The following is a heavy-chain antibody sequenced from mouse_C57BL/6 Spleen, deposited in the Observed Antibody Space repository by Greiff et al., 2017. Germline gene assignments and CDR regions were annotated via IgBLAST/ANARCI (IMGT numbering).Heavy chain of an antibody. J-gene: IGHJ2*01. CDR1: GYTFTSYW. V-gene: IGHV1-61*01. Sequence: QVQLQQPGAELVRPGSSVKLSCKASGYTFTSYWMDWVKQRPGQGLEWIGNIYPSDSETHYNQKFKDKATLTVDKSSSTAYMQLSSLTSEDSAVYYCAREGDSNLSYFDYWGQGTTLTVSS. CDR2: IYPSDSET. CDR3: AREGDSNLSYFDY. D-gene: IGHD2-5*01.